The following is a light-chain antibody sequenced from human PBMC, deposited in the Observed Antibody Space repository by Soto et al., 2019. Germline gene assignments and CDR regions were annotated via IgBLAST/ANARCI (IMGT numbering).Light chain of an antibody. J-gene: IGLJ2*01. V-gene: IGLV2-14*01. Sequence: QSVLTQPASVSGSPGQSITISCTGTRSDVGGYNYVSWYQQHPGKAPKLMIYDVSNRPSGVSNRFSGSKSGNTASLTISGLQAEDEADYYCSSYISSSTLVVFGGGTKVTVL. CDR3: SSYISSSTLVV. CDR2: DVS. CDR1: RSDVGGYNY.